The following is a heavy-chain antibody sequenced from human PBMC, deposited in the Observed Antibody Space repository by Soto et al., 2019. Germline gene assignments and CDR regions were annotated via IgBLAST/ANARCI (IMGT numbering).Heavy chain of an antibody. Sequence: QVQLQESGPGLVKPSETLSLTCTVSGGSISSFYWNWIRQPPGKGPEWIGSIYFTGSTTYNPSLKRRVTISLDTSKTQCSLKLTSVTPADTAVYFCARDPTTVTTASFYYYGMDLWGQGTTVTVSS. CDR3: ARDPTTVTTASFYYYGMDL. D-gene: IGHD4-17*01. CDR2: IYFTGST. J-gene: IGHJ6*02. V-gene: IGHV4-59*01. CDR1: GGSISSFY.